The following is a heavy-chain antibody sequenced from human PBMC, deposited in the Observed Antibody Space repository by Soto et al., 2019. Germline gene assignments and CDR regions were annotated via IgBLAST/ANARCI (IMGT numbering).Heavy chain of an antibody. CDR3: AKDGDSITTNRPMHY. V-gene: IGHV1-8*01. CDR1: GYTITEFD. CDR2: MNTNTGNT. D-gene: IGHD2-2*01. Sequence: DSVKGSCKTSGYTITEFDINWVRQAPGQGLEWMGWMNTNTGNTGYAQKFQGRVTMTRDTSISTAYMELRRLRSEDTAVYYCAKDGDSITTNRPMHYPGQATFVTLS. J-gene: IGHJ4*02.